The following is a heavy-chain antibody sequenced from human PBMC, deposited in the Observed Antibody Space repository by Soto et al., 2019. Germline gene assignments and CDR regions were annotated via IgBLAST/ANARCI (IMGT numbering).Heavy chain of an antibody. CDR2: ISSSSSYT. D-gene: IGHD2-8*01. CDR1: GFTFSDYY. CDR3: ARGVMSLPVCMDV. J-gene: IGHJ6*02. V-gene: IGHV3-11*06. Sequence: KAGGSLRLSCAASGFTFSDYYMSWIRQAPGKWLEWVSYISSSSSYTNYADSVKGRFTISRDNAKNSLYLQMNSLRAEDTAVYYCARGVMSLPVCMDVWGQGXTVTVSS.